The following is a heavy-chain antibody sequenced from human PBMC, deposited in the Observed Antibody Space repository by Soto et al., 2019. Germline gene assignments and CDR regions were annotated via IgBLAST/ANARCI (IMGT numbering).Heavy chain of an antibody. CDR3: ARGRRADYVWGSYRLYYFDY. J-gene: IGHJ4*02. CDR1: GGSFSGYY. V-gene: IGHV4-34*01. CDR2: INHSGST. Sequence: SETLSLTCAVYGGSFSGYYWSWIRQPPGKGLEWIGEINHSGSTNYNPSLKSRVTISVDTSKNQFSLKLSSVTAADTAVYYCARGRRADYVWGSYRLYYFDYWGQGTLVTVSS. D-gene: IGHD3-16*02.